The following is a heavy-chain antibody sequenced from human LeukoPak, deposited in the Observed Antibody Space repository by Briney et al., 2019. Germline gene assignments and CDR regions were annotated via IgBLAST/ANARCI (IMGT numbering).Heavy chain of an antibody. D-gene: IGHD3-3*01. Sequence: SVKVSCKASGGTFTNAAISWVRQAPGQGLEWMGGINPIFRSPNYAQKFQGRVTIIADESTSTAYMELSSLKIDDTAIYYCARGGGIFGVLTTAHYYGMDVWGHGTTVIVSS. CDR3: ARGGGIFGVLTTAHYYGMDV. V-gene: IGHV1-69*01. J-gene: IGHJ6*02. CDR1: GGTFTNAA. CDR2: INPIFRSP.